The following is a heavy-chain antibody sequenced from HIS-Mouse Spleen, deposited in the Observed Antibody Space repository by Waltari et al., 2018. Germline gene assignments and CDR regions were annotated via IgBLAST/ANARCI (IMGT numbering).Heavy chain of an antibody. J-gene: IGHJ2*01. CDR1: GGSISSSSYY. D-gene: IGHD6-13*01. CDR3: AREIPYSSSWYDWYFDL. V-gene: IGHV4-39*07. Sequence: QLQLQESGPGLVKPSETLSLTCTVSGGSISSSSYYWGWIRQPPGKGLEWIGSLNYRGSTYYNPSSKSRVTRPVDTSKNQCSLKLGSVTAADTAVYYCAREIPYSSSWYDWYFDLWGRGTLVTVSS. CDR2: LNYRGST.